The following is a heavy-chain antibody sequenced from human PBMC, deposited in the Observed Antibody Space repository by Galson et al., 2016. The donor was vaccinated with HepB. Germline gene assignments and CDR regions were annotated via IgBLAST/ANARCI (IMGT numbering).Heavy chain of an antibody. CDR2: ISSSGDRT. CDR3: AAGGRYFPR. CDR1: GFTFSSYA. V-gene: IGHV3-23*01. Sequence: SLRLSCAASGFTFSSYAINWVRQAPGKGLEWVSGISSSGDRTYCADSMKGRFTISRDNSKNTVYLQVNSLRAEDTAVYYCAAGGRYFPRWGQGVLVTVSS. D-gene: IGHD1-26*01. J-gene: IGHJ4*02.